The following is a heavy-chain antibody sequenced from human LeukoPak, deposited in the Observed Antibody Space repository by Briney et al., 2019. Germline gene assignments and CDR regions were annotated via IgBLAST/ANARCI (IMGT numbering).Heavy chain of an antibody. D-gene: IGHD4-17*01. CDR1: GFTFSSHG. CDR3: AKDNYYGDYEVTSIFGVD. J-gene: IGHJ4*02. V-gene: IGHV3-30*02. CDR2: IRYDGTNK. Sequence: GGSLRLSCAASGFTFSSHGVHWVRQAPGKGLEWVAFIRYDGTNKYYADSMKGRFTISRDNSKNTLYLQMNSLRAEDTAVYYCAKDNYYGDYEVTSIFGVDWGPGTLVTVSS.